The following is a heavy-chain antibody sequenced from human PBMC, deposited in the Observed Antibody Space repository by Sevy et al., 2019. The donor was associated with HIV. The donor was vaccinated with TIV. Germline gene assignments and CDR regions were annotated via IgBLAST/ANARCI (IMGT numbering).Heavy chain of an antibody. CDR1: GFTFSNYN. CDR3: ARGLVNWDGMDV. V-gene: IGHV3-21*01. CDR2: ISFMSNYI. Sequence: GGSLRLSCAASGFTFSNYNMNWVRQAPGKGLEGVSFISFMSNYIYYGDSVKGRFTISRDNAKNSVYLQMNSLRAEDTAVYYCARGLVNWDGMDVWGQGTTVTVSS. J-gene: IGHJ6*02. D-gene: IGHD7-27*01.